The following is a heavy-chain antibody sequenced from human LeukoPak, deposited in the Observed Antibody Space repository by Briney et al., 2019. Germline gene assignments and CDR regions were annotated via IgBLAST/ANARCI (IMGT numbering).Heavy chain of an antibody. J-gene: IGHJ6*03. CDR3: ARATARYMDV. D-gene: IGHD1-26*01. CDR2: VHYSAIT. V-gene: IGHV4-39*01. Sequence: PSETLSLTCILSGGSFSNRSYYWGWVRQPPGKGLEWIGFVHYSAITHYNLSLKTHVSISADTSNKQFSLRLTSVTAKDTAIYFCARATARYMDVWGTGITVTVS. CDR1: GGSFSNRSYY.